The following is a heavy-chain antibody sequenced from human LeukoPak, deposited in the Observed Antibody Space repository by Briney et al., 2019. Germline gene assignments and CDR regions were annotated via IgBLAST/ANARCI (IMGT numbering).Heavy chain of an antibody. Sequence: SETLSLTCTASGGSISSNYWSWIRQPPGKGLEWIGYIYYSGSTNYNPSLKSRVTISVDTSKNQVSLKLNAVSAADTAVYYCARVGGSSDFFDYWGQGTLVTVSS. J-gene: IGHJ4*02. CDR2: IYYSGST. CDR1: GGSISSNY. V-gene: IGHV4-59*01. D-gene: IGHD2-15*01. CDR3: ARVGGSSDFFDY.